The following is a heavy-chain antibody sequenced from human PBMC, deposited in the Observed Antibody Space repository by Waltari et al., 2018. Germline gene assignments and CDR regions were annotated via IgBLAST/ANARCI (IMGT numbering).Heavy chain of an antibody. J-gene: IGHJ6*03. CDR3: ARGGSGYNAMDV. V-gene: IGHV4-59*11. D-gene: IGHD5-12*01. CDR2: IYYSGST. Sequence: QVQLQESGPGLVKPSETLSLTCTVSGGSISSHYWSWIRQPPGKGLEWIGYIYYSGSTNYNPSLKSRVTISVDTSKNQFSLKLSSVTAADTAVYYCARGGSGYNAMDVWGKGTTVTVSS. CDR1: GGSISSHY.